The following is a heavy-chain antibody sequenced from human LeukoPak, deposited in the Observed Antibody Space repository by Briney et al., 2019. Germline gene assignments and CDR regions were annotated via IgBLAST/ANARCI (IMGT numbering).Heavy chain of an antibody. CDR3: AKDVHGDGYYFDY. D-gene: IGHD4-17*01. CDR1: GLTFDDYA. J-gene: IGHJ4*02. Sequence: RGRSLRLSCAASGLTFDDYAMHWVRQAPGKGLEWVSGISWNSGSIGYADSVKGRFAISRDNAKNSLYLQMNSLRAEDTALYYCAKDVHGDGYYFDYWGQGTLVTVSS. V-gene: IGHV3-9*01. CDR2: ISWNSGSI.